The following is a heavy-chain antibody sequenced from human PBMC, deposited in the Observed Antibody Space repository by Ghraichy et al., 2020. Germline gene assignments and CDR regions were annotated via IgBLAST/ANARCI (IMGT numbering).Heavy chain of an antibody. CDR2: IYTSGST. CDR3: ARSVQASYSSGWYYY. CDR1: GGSISSYY. V-gene: IGHV4-4*09. J-gene: IGHJ4*02. Sequence: SETLSLTCTVSGGSISSYYWSWIRQPPGKGLEWIGYIYTSGSTNYNPSLKSRVTISVDTSKNQFSLKLNSVTAADTAVYYCARSVQASYSSGWYYYWGQGTLVTVSS. D-gene: IGHD6-19*01.